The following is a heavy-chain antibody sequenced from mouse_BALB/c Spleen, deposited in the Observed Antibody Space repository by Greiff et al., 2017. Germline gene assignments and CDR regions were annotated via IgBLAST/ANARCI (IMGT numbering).Heavy chain of an antibody. CDR2: LNPYNGDT. D-gene: IGHD2-1*01. J-gene: IGHJ4*01. CDR1: GYSFTGYF. Sequence: EVQLQQSGPELVKPGAPVKISCKASGYSFTGYFMNWVMQSHGKSLEWIGRLNPYNGDTFYNQKFKGKATLTVDTSSSTAHMELRSLASEDSAVYYCAREDGNYEGAMDYWGQGTSITVSS. CDR3: AREDGNYEGAMDY. V-gene: IGHV1-20*02.